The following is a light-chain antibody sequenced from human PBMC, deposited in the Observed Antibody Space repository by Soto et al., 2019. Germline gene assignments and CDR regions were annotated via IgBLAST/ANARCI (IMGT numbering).Light chain of an antibody. CDR3: QKCNSAPFT. V-gene: IGKV1-27*01. CDR1: QGIYNY. J-gene: IGKJ3*01. Sequence: DTQMTQSPSSLSASVGDRVTITCRASQGIYNYLAWYQQKPGKVPKILIYAASSLVSGVPSRFSGSRSGTDFTLTISSLQPEDVATYYCQKCNSAPFTFGPGTKVDIQ. CDR2: AAS.